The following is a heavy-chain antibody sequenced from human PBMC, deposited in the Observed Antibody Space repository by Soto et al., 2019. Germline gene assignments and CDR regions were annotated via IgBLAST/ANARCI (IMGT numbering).Heavy chain of an antibody. CDR2: INAANGDT. V-gene: IGHV1-3*01. CDR3: ARKDYYDSGVYYFDY. D-gene: IGHD3-10*01. Sequence: GXSVKVSXKASGYTFNKYPMHWVRQAPGQGLEWMGWINAANGDTGYSQKFQGRVTLTRDTSASTAYMELSSLRSEDTAFYYCARKDYYDSGVYYFDYWGQGTLVTVSS. CDR1: GYTFNKYP. J-gene: IGHJ4*02.